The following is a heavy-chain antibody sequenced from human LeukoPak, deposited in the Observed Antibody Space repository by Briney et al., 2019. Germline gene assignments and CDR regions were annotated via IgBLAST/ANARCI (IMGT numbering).Heavy chain of an antibody. V-gene: IGHV5-51*01. CDR2: VYPGDYSDT. Sequence: GESLKISCKISGYILTRNWIGWVRQVPGKGLEWMGLVYPGDYSDTKYSPSFQGQVTFSVDKSISTAYLQWSSLKASDTAMYYCASLPMVRGAQREYYFDYWGQGTLVTVSS. CDR1: GYILTRNW. CDR3: ASLPMVRGAQREYYFDY. J-gene: IGHJ4*02. D-gene: IGHD3-10*01.